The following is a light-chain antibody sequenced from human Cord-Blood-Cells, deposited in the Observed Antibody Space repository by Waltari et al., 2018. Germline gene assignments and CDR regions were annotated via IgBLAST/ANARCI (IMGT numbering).Light chain of an antibody. J-gene: IGKJ1*01. CDR2: KAS. CDR3: KQYNSFPWT. CDR1: QSISSW. Sequence: DIQMNQSPSTLSASVGDRVTITCRASQSISSWLAWYQQKPGKAPKLLIYKASSLESGVPSRCSGSGSGTEFTLTISSLQRDDFATYYCKQYNSFPWTFGQGTKVEIK. V-gene: IGKV1-5*03.